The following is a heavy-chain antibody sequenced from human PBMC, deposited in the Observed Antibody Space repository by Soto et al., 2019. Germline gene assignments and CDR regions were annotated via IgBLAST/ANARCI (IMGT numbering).Heavy chain of an antibody. V-gene: IGHV3-48*03. CDR2: ISSSGSTI. CDR1: GFTFSSYE. J-gene: IGHJ4*02. Sequence: GGSLRLSCAASGFTFSSYEMNWVRQAPGKGLEWVSYISSSGSTIYYADSVKGRFTISRDNAKNSLYLQMNSLRAEDTAVYYCARVLGQLIFDYWGQGTLVTVSS. CDR3: ARVLGQLIFDY. D-gene: IGHD2-2*01.